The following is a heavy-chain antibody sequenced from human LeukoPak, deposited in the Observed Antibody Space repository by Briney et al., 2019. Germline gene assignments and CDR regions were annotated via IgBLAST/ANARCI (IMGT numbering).Heavy chain of an antibody. CDR1: GFTFSSYE. V-gene: IGHV3-48*03. CDR2: ISSSSYI. J-gene: IGHJ4*02. Sequence: GGSLRLSCAASGFTFSSYEMNWVRQAPGKGLEWVSSISSSSYIYYADSVKGRFTISRDNAKNSLYLQMNSLRAEDTAVYYCARDPWGSSSFVGFDYWGQGTLVTVSS. CDR3: ARDPWGSSSFVGFDY. D-gene: IGHD6-6*01.